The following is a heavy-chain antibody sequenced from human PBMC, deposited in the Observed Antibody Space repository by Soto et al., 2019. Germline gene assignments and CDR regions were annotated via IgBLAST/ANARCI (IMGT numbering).Heavy chain of an antibody. V-gene: IGHV3-74*01. Sequence: GGSLRLSCSASGFTFSSYWMHWVRQAPGKGLVWVSRMNSDGSTTNYADSVEGRFTISRDNARNTLYLQMNSLRAEDTAVYYGVRDGYPAWVYGVDVWGQGTTVTVSS. CDR1: GFTFSSYW. J-gene: IGHJ6*02. CDR2: MNSDGSTT. CDR3: VRDGYPAWVYGVDV. D-gene: IGHD1-1*01.